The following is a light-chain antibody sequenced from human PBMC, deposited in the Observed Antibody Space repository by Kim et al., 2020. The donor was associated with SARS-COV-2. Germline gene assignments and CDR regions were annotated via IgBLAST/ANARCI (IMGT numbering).Light chain of an antibody. CDR2: AAS. CDR1: QSISSY. Sequence: SVGDRVTITCRASQSISSYLNWYQQKPGKAPKLLIYAASSLQSGVPSRFSGSGSGTDFTLTISSLQPEDFATYYCQQSYSTLTWTFGQGTKVEIK. CDR3: QQSYSTLTWT. J-gene: IGKJ1*01. V-gene: IGKV1-39*01.